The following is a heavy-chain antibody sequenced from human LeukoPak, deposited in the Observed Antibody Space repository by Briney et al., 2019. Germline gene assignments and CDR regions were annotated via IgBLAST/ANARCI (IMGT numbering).Heavy chain of an antibody. CDR2: IIPIFGTA. Sequence: GASVKVSCKASGGTFISYAISWVRQAPGQGLEWMGGIIPIFGTANYAQKFQGRVTITADESTSTAYMELSSLRSEDTAVYYCAKGSYYDSSGSFYFDYWGQGTLVTVSS. J-gene: IGHJ4*02. V-gene: IGHV1-69*13. D-gene: IGHD3-22*01. CDR3: AKGSYYDSSGSFYFDY. CDR1: GGTFISYA.